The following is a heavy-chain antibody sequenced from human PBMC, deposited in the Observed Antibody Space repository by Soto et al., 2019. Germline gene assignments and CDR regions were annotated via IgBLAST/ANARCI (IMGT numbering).Heavy chain of an antibody. Sequence: GGSLRLSCAASGFTFSNAWMSWVRQAPGKGLEWVGRIKSKTDGGTTDYAAPVKGRFTISRDDSKNTLYLQMNSLKTEDTAVYYCTTDSSVIAAAATSHYYYYYGMDVWGQGTTVTVSS. V-gene: IGHV3-15*01. CDR2: IKSKTDGGTT. CDR3: TTDSSVIAAAATSHYYYYYGMDV. CDR1: GFTFSNAW. J-gene: IGHJ6*02. D-gene: IGHD6-13*01.